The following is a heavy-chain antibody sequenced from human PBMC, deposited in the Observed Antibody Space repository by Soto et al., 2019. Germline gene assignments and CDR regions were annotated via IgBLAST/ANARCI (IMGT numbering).Heavy chain of an antibody. D-gene: IGHD6-13*01. J-gene: IGHJ5*02. Sequence: QVQLVQSGAEVKKPGSSVKVSCQASGGTFSSYAISWVRQAPGQGLEWMGGIIPIFGTANYAQKFQGRVTITADESTSTAYMELSSLRSEDTAVYYCAREEGVAAAGTGNWFDPWGQGTLVTVSS. CDR1: GGTFSSYA. CDR2: IIPIFGTA. CDR3: AREEGVAAAGTGNWFDP. V-gene: IGHV1-69*01.